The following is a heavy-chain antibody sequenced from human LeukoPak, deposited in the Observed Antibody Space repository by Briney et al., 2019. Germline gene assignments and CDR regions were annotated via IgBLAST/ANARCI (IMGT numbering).Heavy chain of an antibody. D-gene: IGHD3-22*01. CDR1: GFTFSDYY. CDR3: AKVINSGYYYYFDY. CDR2: ISSSGSTI. Sequence: GGSLRLSCAASGFTFSDYYMSWIRQAPGKGLEWVSYISSSGSTIYYADSVKGRFTISRDNSKNTLYMQMNSLRVEDTAVYYCAKVINSGYYYYFDYWGRGTLVTVSS. J-gene: IGHJ4*02. V-gene: IGHV3-11*01.